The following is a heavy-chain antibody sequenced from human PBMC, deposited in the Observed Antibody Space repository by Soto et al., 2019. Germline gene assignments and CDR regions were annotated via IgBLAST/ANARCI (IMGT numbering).Heavy chain of an antibody. D-gene: IGHD4-17*01. V-gene: IGHV4-39*01. Sequence: SATLSLTCTVSGGSISSSSYYWGWIRQPPGKGLEWIGSIYYSGSTYYNPSLKSRVTISVDTSKNQFSLKLSSVTAADTAVYYCAGATRDYLYHYYMDVWGKGTTVTVSS. CDR1: GGSISSSSYY. CDR2: IYYSGST. J-gene: IGHJ6*03. CDR3: AGATRDYLYHYYMDV.